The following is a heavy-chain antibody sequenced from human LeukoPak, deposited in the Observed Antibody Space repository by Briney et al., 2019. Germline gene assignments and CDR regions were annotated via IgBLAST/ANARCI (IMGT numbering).Heavy chain of an antibody. V-gene: IGHV3-23*01. CDR3: AKFSGSWNYYYGMDV. CDR2: ISGSGGST. Sequence: GGSLRLSCAASGFTFSSYAMSWVRQAPGKGLEWVSAISGSGGSTYYADSVKGRFTISRDNSKNTLYLQMNSLRAEDTAVYYCAKFSGSWNYYYGMDVWGQGTTVTVSS. D-gene: IGHD6-13*01. J-gene: IGHJ6*02. CDR1: GFTFSSYA.